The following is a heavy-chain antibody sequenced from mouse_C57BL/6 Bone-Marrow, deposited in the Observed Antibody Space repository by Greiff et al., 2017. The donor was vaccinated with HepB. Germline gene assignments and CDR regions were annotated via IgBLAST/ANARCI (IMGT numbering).Heavy chain of an antibody. Sequence: EVQLQQSGPELVKPGASVKISCKASGYTFTDYYMNWVKQSHGKSLEWIGDINPNNGGTSYNQKVKGKATLTVDKSSSTAYMELRSLTSEDSVVYCCARWGYYDSSNHWYFDVWGTGTTVTVSS. J-gene: IGHJ1*03. V-gene: IGHV1-26*01. CDR2: INPNNGGT. CDR1: GYTFTDYY. CDR3: ARWGYYDSSNHWYFDV. D-gene: IGHD1-1*01.